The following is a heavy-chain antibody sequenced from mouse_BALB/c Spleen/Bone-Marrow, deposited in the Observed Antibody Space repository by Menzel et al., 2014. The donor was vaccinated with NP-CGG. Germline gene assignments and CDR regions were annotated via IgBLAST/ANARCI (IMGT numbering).Heavy chain of an antibody. J-gene: IGHJ4*01. V-gene: IGHV1-4*01. D-gene: IGHD1-1*01. Sequence: QVQLQQSGAELARPGASVKMSCQASGYTFTRYTMHWEKQRPGQGLEWIGYITPSSAYTNYNQKFKDKATLTADKSSSTAYIQLNSLASEDSAVYYCTIRYYAMDYWCQGTSVTGTS. CDR1: GYTFTRYT. CDR3: TIRYYAMDY. CDR2: ITPSSAYT.